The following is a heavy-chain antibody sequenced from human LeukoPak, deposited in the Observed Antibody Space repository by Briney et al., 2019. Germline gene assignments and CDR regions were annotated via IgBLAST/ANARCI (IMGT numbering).Heavy chain of an antibody. V-gene: IGHV2-70*01. CDR1: GFSLSTSGMC. CDR3: ARISDDILTGYYAPFDY. CDR2: IDWDDDK. J-gene: IGHJ4*02. D-gene: IGHD3-9*01. Sequence: SGPTLVNPTQTLTLTCTFSGFSLSTSGMCVSWIRQPPGKALECLALIDWDDDKYYSTSLKTRLTISKDTSKNQVVLTMTNMDPVDTATYYCARISDDILTGYYAPFDYWGQGTLVTVSS.